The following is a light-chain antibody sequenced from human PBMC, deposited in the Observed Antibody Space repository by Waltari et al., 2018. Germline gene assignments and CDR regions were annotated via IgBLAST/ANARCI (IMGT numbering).Light chain of an antibody. V-gene: IGLV2-23*02. CDR3: CSYAGRSTLV. Sequence: QSALTQPASVSGSPGQSITISCSGTSSDVGASNLISWYQQHPGKVPILMIYEVNKRPSGVSNRFSGSKSDNTASLTISGLQAEDEADYYCCSYAGRSTLVFGGGTKLTVL. CDR1: SSDVGASNL. J-gene: IGLJ3*02. CDR2: EVN.